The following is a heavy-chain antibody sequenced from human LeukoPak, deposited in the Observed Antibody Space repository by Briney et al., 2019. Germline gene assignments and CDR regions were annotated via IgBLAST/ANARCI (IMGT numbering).Heavy chain of an antibody. D-gene: IGHD1-26*01. CDR1: GYTFTNYG. V-gene: IGHV1-18*01. CDR2: ISGDNANT. Sequence: ASVKVSCKASGYTFTNYGISWVRQAPGQGLEWMGWISGDNANTNYARKVQGRVTMTTDTSTSTAYMELRSLRSDDTAIYYCARHLRVGATVLSSVNFWGQGTLVTVSS. CDR3: ARHLRVGATVLSSVNF. J-gene: IGHJ4*02.